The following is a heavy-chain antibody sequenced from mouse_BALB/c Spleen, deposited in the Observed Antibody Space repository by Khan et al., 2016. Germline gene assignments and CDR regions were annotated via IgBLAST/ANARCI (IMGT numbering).Heavy chain of an antibody. Sequence: VQLQQSGAELVKPGASVKLSCTASGFNIKDTYMHWVKQRPEQGLEWIGRIDPANGNTKYDPKFQGKATITADTSSNTAYLQLSSLTSEDTTLYYSARSPYEYDVGFAYWGQGTLVTVSA. CDR2: IDPANGNT. CDR1: GFNIKDTY. CDR3: ARSPYEYDVGFAY. J-gene: IGHJ3*01. D-gene: IGHD2-4*01. V-gene: IGHV14-3*02.